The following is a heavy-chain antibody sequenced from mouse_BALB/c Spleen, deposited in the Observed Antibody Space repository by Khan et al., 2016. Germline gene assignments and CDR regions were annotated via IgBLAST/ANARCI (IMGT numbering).Heavy chain of an antibody. CDR3: ARIGCYGSSYFDY. V-gene: IGHV8-8*01. D-gene: IGHD1-1*01. CDR2: IWGDDAK. CDR1: GFSLSTSGMG. J-gene: IGHJ2*01. Sequence: QVTLKESGPGILQPSQTLSLTCSFTGFSLSTSGMGVGWIRQPSGKGLEWLAHIWGDDAKRYNPALKSRLTISKDTSSKQVFLKIASVGTAVTATYYCARIGCYGSSYFDYWGQGTTLAVSS.